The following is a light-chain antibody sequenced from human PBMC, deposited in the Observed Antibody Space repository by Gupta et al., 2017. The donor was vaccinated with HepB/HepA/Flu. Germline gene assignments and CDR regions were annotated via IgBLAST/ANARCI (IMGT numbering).Light chain of an antibody. CDR2: AAS. J-gene: IGKJ5*01. CDR1: QNIVNY. CDR3: QGSYRTLS. Sequence: IQMTLSPFSLAASVGDRVTITCRASQNIVNYLNWYQHKPGKAPNLLLDAASSRQSGVPSRFSGTGSGTDFTITIISLQPVELATYYWQGSYRTLSFGHGTRVEIK. V-gene: IGKV1-39*01.